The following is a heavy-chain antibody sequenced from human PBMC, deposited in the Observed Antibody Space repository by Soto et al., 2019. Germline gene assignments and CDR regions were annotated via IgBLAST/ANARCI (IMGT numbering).Heavy chain of an antibody. J-gene: IGHJ4*02. V-gene: IGHV1-3*05. Sequence: QVQLGQSGAEEKKPGASVKVSCKASGYTFTSNALHWVRQAPGQRLEWMGWINAGNGDTRYSQKFQGRVTITRDTSASTAYMELSSLRSEDTAVYYCARIKVGSLDYWGQGTLVTVSS. D-gene: IGHD6-13*01. CDR1: GYTFTSNA. CDR3: ARIKVGSLDY. CDR2: INAGNGDT.